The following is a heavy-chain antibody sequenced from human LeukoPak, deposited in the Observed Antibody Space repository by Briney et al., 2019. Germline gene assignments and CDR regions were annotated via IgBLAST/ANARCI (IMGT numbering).Heavy chain of an antibody. CDR3: ARGGVDYYGSGTYYLMYYFDY. CDR1: GFTLDDYA. J-gene: IGHJ4*02. Sequence: GGSLRLSCAASGFTLDDYAMHWVRQAPGKGLEWVSGISWNSGSIGYADSVKGRFTISRDDPHNTLYLQMNSLRAEDTAVYFCARGGVDYYGSGTYYLMYYFDYWGQGALVTVSS. CDR2: ISWNSGSI. V-gene: IGHV3-9*01. D-gene: IGHD3-10*01.